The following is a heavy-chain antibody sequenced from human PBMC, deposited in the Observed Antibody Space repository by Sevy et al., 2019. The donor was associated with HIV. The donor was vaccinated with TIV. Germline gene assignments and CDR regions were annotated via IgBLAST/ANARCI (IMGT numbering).Heavy chain of an antibody. V-gene: IGHV3-53*01. Sequence: GGSLRLSCEASGFSVSSNYMAWVRQAPGKGLEWVSVIYSGKSTDYRDSVNGRFTISRDSSKNTLYLQMDSLRAEDTAVSHCARLQSHTGWFHYWGQRCLVTVSS. J-gene: IGHJ4*02. CDR2: IYSGKST. D-gene: IGHD6-19*01. CDR1: GFSVSSNY. CDR3: ARLQSHTGWFHY.